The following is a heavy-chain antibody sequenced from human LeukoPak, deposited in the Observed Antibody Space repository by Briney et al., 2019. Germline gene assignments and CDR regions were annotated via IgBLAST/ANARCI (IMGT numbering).Heavy chain of an antibody. Sequence: ASVKVSCKASGYTFTSYGISWVRQAPGQGLEWMGWISAYNGNTNYAQKLQGRVTMTTDTSTSTANMELRSLRSDDTAVYYCARRLAVAGSFDYWGQGTLVTVSS. CDR2: ISAYNGNT. J-gene: IGHJ4*02. CDR1: GYTFTSYG. D-gene: IGHD6-19*01. V-gene: IGHV1-18*01. CDR3: ARRLAVAGSFDY.